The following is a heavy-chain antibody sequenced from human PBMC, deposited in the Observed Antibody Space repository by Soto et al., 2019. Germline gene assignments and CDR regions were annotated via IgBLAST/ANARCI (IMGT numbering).Heavy chain of an antibody. CDR1: GFTFSSYG. J-gene: IGHJ6*02. Sequence: QVQLVESGGGVVQPGRSLRLSCAASGFTFSSYGMHWVRQAPGKGLEWVAVISYDGSNKYYADSVKGRFTISRDNSKNTLYLQMNSLRAEDTAVYYGAKDRRVKSDYYYYGMDVWGQGTTVTVSS. CDR2: ISYDGSNK. V-gene: IGHV3-30*18. D-gene: IGHD4-4*01. CDR3: AKDRRVKSDYYYYGMDV.